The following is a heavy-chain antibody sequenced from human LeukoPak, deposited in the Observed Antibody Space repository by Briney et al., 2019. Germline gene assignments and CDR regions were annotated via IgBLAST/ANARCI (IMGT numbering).Heavy chain of an antibody. CDR2: I. V-gene: IGHV3-23*01. CDR3: VGGYQLLLFDD. D-gene: IGHD2-2*01. Sequence: GGSLRLSCAASGFTFCYYAMSWVRQAPGKGLEWVSAIDSVKGRFTISRDNSKNTLYLQMKSLRAGDTALYYCVGGYQLLLFDDWGQGTLVTVSS. J-gene: IGHJ4*02. CDR1: GFTFCYYA.